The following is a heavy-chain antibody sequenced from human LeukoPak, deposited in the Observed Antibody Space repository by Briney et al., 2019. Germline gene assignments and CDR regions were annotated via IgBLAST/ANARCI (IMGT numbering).Heavy chain of an antibody. CDR3: AREIYGSGSSYIGDYYYGMDV. Sequence: KPSETLSLTCTVSGGSISSYYWSWIRQPPGKGLELIGYIYYSGSTNYNPSLKSRVTISIDTSKNQFSLKLSSVTAADTAVYYCAREIYGSGSSYIGDYYYGMDVWGQGTTVTVSS. V-gene: IGHV4-59*12. CDR1: GGSISSYY. CDR2: IYYSGST. D-gene: IGHD3-10*01. J-gene: IGHJ6*02.